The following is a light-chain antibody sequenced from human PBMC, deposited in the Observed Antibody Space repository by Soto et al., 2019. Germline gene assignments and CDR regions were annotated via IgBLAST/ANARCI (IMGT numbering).Light chain of an antibody. CDR3: QKYNSYPYS. V-gene: IGKV1-5*03. CDR1: QTIFSW. J-gene: IGKJ2*03. Sequence: IQMTQSPSTLSASVGDRVIITCRASQTIFSWLAWYQQKPGKAPNLLIYKASSLESGVPSRYSGSGSGTEFTLTISGLQPDDFAAYYCQKYNSYPYSFGQGTKLEIK. CDR2: KAS.